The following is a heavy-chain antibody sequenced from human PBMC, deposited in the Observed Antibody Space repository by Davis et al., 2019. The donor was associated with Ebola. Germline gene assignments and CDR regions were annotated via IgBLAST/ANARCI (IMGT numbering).Heavy chain of an antibody. D-gene: IGHD6-19*01. Sequence: MPSETLSLTCTVSGGSISSYYWSWIRQPPGKGLEWIGYIYYSGSTNYNPSLKSRVTISVDTSKNQFSLKLSSVTAADTAVYYCARLPAVSGTDYFDYWGRGTLVTVSS. CDR2: IYYSGST. CDR3: ARLPAVSGTDYFDY. CDR1: GGSISSYY. V-gene: IGHV4-59*01. J-gene: IGHJ4*02.